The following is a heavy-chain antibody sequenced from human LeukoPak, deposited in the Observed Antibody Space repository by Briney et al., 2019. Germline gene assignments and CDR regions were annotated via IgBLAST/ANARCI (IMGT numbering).Heavy chain of an antibody. D-gene: IGHD2-2*02. CDR2: ISGSGIGGRT. J-gene: IGHJ3*02. Sequence: PGGSLRLSCAASGFTFSSYGMSWFRQAPGNGLEWVSGISGSGIGGRTHYADSVKGRFTISRDNSKNTLYLQMNSLRVEDTAVYYCAREPILGAFDIWGQGTMVTVSS. V-gene: IGHV3-23*01. CDR1: GFTFSSYG. CDR3: AREPILGAFDI.